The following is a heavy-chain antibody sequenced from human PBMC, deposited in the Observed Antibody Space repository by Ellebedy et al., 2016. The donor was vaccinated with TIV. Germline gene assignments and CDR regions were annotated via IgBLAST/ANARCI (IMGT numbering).Heavy chain of an antibody. CDR2: ISSSSSYI. CDR3: ARRYDFWSGYHVDY. V-gene: IGHV3-21*01. D-gene: IGHD3-3*01. J-gene: IGHJ4*02. Sequence: GGSLRFSCAASGFTFSSYSMNWVRQAPGKGLEWVSSISSSSSYIYYADSVKGRFTISRDNAKNSLYLQMNSLRAEDTAVYYCARRYDFWSGYHVDYWGQGTLVTVSS. CDR1: GFTFSSYS.